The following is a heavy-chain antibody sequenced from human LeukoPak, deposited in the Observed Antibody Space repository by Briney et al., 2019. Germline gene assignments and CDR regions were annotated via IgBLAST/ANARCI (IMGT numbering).Heavy chain of an antibody. CDR3: ARVRGLGAFDI. CDR1: GGSISSYY. Sequence: SETLSLTCTVSGGSISSYYWSWIRQPPGKGLEWIGYIYYSGSTNYNPSLKSRVTISVDTSKNQFSLKLSSVTAADTAVYYCARVRGLGAFDIRGQGTMVTASS. V-gene: IGHV4-59*01. CDR2: IYYSGST. J-gene: IGHJ3*02. D-gene: IGHD3-16*01.